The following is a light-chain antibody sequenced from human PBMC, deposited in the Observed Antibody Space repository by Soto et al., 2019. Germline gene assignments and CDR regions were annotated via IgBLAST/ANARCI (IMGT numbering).Light chain of an antibody. V-gene: IGKV3-15*01. CDR3: QQYNTWPRT. J-gene: IGKJ1*01. CDR1: QSINSD. Sequence: EIVMTQSPATLSVSPGETTRLSCRASQSINSDVAWYQQKPGQAPRLLIYGASTRATGIPARSSGSGSGTEFTLTISNLQSEDFAVYYCQQYNTWPRTFGQGTKVDIK. CDR2: GAS.